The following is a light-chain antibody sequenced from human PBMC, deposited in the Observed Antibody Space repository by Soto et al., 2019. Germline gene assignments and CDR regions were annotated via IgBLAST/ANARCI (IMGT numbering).Light chain of an antibody. Sequence: EIVMTQSPATLSVSPGERATLSCRASQSVSSNLAWYQQIPGQAPRLLIYGASTRPTGIPARFSGSGSGTEFTLTISSLQSEDFAVYYCQQYNNWPPLTFGGGTKVEIK. CDR3: QQYNNWPPLT. CDR2: GAS. J-gene: IGKJ4*01. CDR1: QSVSSN. V-gene: IGKV3-15*01.